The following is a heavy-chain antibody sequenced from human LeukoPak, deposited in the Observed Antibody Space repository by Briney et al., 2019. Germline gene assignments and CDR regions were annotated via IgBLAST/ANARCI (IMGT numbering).Heavy chain of an antibody. Sequence: PGGSLRLSCTSSGFTFGTYGVSWFRQAPGKGLEWVAFIRSKTFGGTTEYAASVKGRFTISRDDSKSIAYLQMNSLKTEDTAVYYCTRYSGRTDYWGQGTLVSVSS. V-gene: IGHV3-49*03. J-gene: IGHJ4*02. D-gene: IGHD5-18*01. CDR3: TRYSGRTDY. CDR2: IRSKTFGGTT. CDR1: GFTFGTYG.